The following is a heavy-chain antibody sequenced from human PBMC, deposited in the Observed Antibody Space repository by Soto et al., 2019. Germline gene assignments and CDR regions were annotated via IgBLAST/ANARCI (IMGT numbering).Heavy chain of an antibody. Sequence: GGSLRLSSEASGFVFPNFWMHWVRHVPGKGLVWVARIDTSGHSTNYAESVKGRFTISRDNAKNTVSLQMNSLRVEDTGVYYCAKDSWYFDLWSQGSQVTVSS. V-gene: IGHV3-74*01. CDR3: AKDSWYFDL. J-gene: IGHJ4*02. CDR2: IDTSGHST. CDR1: GFVFPNFW. D-gene: IGHD6-13*01.